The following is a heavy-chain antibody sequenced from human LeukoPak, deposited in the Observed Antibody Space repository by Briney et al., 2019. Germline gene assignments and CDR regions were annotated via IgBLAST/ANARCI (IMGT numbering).Heavy chain of an antibody. Sequence: GGSLRLSCAASGFTFSSYAMSWVRQAPGKGLEWVSAISGSGGSTYYADSVKGRFTISRDNSKNTLSLQMISLRAEDTAVYYCARGGFRGYYLDYWGQGTLVTVSS. D-gene: IGHD3-10*01. CDR2: ISGSGGST. CDR3: ARGGFRGYYLDY. V-gene: IGHV3-23*01. CDR1: GFTFSSYA. J-gene: IGHJ4*02.